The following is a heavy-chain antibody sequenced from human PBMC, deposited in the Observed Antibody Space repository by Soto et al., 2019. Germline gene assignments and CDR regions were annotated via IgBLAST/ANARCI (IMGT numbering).Heavy chain of an antibody. V-gene: IGHV3-23*01. CDR1: GFTFSSYA. D-gene: IGHD6-13*01. CDR3: AKAGTEGYSSPYFQH. CDR2: ISGSGGST. Sequence: GGSLRLSCAASGFTFSSYAMSWVRQAPGKGLEWVSAISGSGGSTYYADSVKGRFTISRDNSKNTLYLQMNSLRAEDTAVYYCAKAGTEGYSSPYFQHWGQGTLVTVSS. J-gene: IGHJ1*01.